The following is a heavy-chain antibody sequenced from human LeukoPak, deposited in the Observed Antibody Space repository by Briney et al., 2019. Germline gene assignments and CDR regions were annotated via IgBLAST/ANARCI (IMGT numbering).Heavy chain of an antibody. CDR2: IYYSGST. CDR1: GGSISSSSYY. CDR3: AALPPGAFDI. J-gene: IGHJ3*02. D-gene: IGHD1-26*01. Sequence: SETLSLTCTVSGGSISSSSYYWGWIRQPPGKGLEWIGSIYYSGSTYYNPSLKSRVTISVDTSKNQSSLKLSSVTAADAAVYCCAALPPGAFDIWGQGTMVTVSS. V-gene: IGHV4-39*01.